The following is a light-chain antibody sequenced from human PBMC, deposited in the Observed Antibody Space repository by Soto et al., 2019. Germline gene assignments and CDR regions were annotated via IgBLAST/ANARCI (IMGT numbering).Light chain of an antibody. V-gene: IGKV1-39*01. CDR3: QQSYSSPPST. J-gene: IGKJ2*02. Sequence: DIQMTQSPSSLSASVGDRVTITCRASQNISTYLNWYQQKPGKAPNLLIYAASNLQSGVPSRFSGSGSGTDFTLTISSLQPEDFATYYCQQSYSSPPSTFGQGTKLEIK. CDR2: AAS. CDR1: QNISTY.